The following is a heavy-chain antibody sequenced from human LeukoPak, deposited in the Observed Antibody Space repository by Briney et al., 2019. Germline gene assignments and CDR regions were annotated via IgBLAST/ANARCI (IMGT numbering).Heavy chain of an antibody. Sequence: SETLSLTCTVPGGSFSSSSHYWGWIRQPPGKGLEWIGSIYYSGSTYYNPSLKSRVTISVDTSKNPFSLKLSSVTAADTAVYYCARRYSSSSVRAFDIWGQGTMVTVSS. CDR1: GGSFSSSSHY. V-gene: IGHV4-39*01. D-gene: IGHD6-6*01. CDR2: IYYSGST. J-gene: IGHJ3*02. CDR3: ARRYSSSSVRAFDI.